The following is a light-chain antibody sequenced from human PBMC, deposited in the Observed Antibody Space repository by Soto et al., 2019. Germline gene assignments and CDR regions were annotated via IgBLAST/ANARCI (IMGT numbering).Light chain of an antibody. CDR2: GAS. CDR3: QQTYSTPPT. V-gene: IGKV1-39*01. Sequence: DIHMTQSPSSLSASVGDSVTITCRPSQNIDRYLHWYQHIPGKAPKLLIYGASNLQSGVPSTFTVSGSRTHFTLTISSLQPEDSATYYCQQTYSTPPTFGGGTKVE. J-gene: IGKJ4*01. CDR1: QNIDRY.